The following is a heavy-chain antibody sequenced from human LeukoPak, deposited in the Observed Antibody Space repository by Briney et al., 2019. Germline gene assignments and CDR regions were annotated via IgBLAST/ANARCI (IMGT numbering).Heavy chain of an antibody. CDR3: ARTGYSSGWYGGFDI. V-gene: IGHV5-51*01. CDR1: GXSFTNYW. J-gene: IGHJ3*02. D-gene: IGHD6-19*01. CDR2: IYPGDSDT. Sequence: GESLKISCKGSGXSFTNYWIGWVRQMSGKGLECMGIIYPGDSDTRYSPSFQGQVTISADKSIITAYLQWSSLKASDTAMYYCARTGYSSGWYGGFDIWGQGTLVTVSS.